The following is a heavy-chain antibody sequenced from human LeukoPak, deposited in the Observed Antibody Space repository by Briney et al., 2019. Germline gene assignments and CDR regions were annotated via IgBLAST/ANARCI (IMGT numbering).Heavy chain of an antibody. CDR2: IKQDGSEK. Sequence: GGSLRLSCAASGFTFSSYAMSWVRQAPGKGLEWVANIKQDGSEKYYVDSVKGRFTISRDNAKNSLYLQMNSLRAEDTAVYYCARDLQLGGQGTLVTVSS. V-gene: IGHV3-7*01. J-gene: IGHJ4*02. CDR3: ARDLQL. CDR1: GFTFSSYA. D-gene: IGHD1-1*01.